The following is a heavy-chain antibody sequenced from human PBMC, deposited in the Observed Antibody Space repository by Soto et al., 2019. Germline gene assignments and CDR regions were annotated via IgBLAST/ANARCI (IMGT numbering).Heavy chain of an antibody. CDR3: AKDRATVVTGFDY. CDR2: ISYDGSNK. J-gene: IGHJ4*02. D-gene: IGHD4-17*01. V-gene: IGHV3-30*18. Sequence: LRLSCAASGFTFSSYGMHWVRQAPGKGLEWVAVISYDGSNKYYADSVKGRFTISRDNSKNTLYLQMNSLRAEDTAVYYCAKDRATVVTGFDYWGQGTLVTVSS. CDR1: GFTFSSYG.